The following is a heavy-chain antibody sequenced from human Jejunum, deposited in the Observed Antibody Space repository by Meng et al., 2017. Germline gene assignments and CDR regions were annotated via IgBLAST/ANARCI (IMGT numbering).Heavy chain of an antibody. CDR1: GGSITSTKG. CDR3: ASRPVGIRTYYFDC. D-gene: IGHD2-21*01. CDR2: VFHSGTP. J-gene: IGHJ4*02. Sequence: QGQLTASGPGLVKPSGTWSLTCAVSGGSITSTKGWSWVRQTPGKGLEWIGEVFHSGTPNYNPSLMSRLTMSVDKSKNQFSLNLTSVTAADTAVYYCASRPVGIRTYYFDCWGQGTLVTVSS. V-gene: IGHV4-4*02.